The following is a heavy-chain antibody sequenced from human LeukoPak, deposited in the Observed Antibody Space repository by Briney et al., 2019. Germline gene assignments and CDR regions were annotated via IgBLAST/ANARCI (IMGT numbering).Heavy chain of an antibody. J-gene: IGHJ6*02. Sequence: SETLSLTCTVSGDSNSGNYWSWIRQPPGKGLEWIGYIYYSGSTNYNPSLKSRVTISVDTSKNQFSLKLSSVTAADTAVYYCARKVGNCSGGSCYYYGMDVWGQGTTVTVSS. CDR1: GDSNSGNY. D-gene: IGHD2-15*01. CDR3: ARKVGNCSGGSCYYYGMDV. CDR2: IYYSGST. V-gene: IGHV4-59*01.